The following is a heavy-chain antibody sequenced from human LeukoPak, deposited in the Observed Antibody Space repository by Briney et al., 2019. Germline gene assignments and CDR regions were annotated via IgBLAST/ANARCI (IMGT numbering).Heavy chain of an antibody. CDR2: VSSSSSYI. J-gene: IGHJ4*02. V-gene: IGHV3-21*01. Sequence: GGSLRLSCAASGFTSSSYAMSWVRQAPGKGLEWVSSVSSSSSYIHSADSVKGRFTISRDNAKNSLYLQMNSLRAEDTAVYYCARDLYDSGAYSSPIDYWGQGTLVTVSS. D-gene: IGHD3-22*01. CDR1: GFTSSSYA. CDR3: ARDLYDSGAYSSPIDY.